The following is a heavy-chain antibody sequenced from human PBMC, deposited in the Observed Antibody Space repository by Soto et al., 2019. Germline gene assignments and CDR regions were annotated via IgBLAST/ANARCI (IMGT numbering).Heavy chain of an antibody. Sequence: QVQLVQSGAEVKKPGASVKVSCKASGYTFTSYDINWVRQATGQGLEWMGWMNPNSGNTGYAQKFQGRVTMPRNSSISTAYMELSSLRSEDTAVYYCARERTGTTSMDVWRQGTTVTVSS. CDR3: ARERTGTTSMDV. J-gene: IGHJ6*02. CDR1: GYTFTSYD. CDR2: MNPNSGNT. V-gene: IGHV1-8*01. D-gene: IGHD1-1*01.